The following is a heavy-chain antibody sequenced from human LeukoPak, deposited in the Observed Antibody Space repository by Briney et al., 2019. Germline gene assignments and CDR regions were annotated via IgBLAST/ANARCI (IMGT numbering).Heavy chain of an antibody. D-gene: IGHD3-10*01. Sequence: PPETLSLTCAVYGGSFSGYYWSWIRQPPGKGLEWIGEINHSGSTNYNPSLKSRVTISVDTSKNQFSLKLSSVTAADTAVYYCARGAPARYYYGSGSYYPHDYWGQGTLVTVSS. CDR2: INHSGST. V-gene: IGHV4-34*01. CDR1: GGSFSGYY. J-gene: IGHJ4*02. CDR3: ARGAPARYYYGSGSYYPHDY.